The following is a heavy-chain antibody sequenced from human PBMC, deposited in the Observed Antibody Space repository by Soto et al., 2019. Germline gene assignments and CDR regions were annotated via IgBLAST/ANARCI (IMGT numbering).Heavy chain of an antibody. J-gene: IGHJ6*02. CDR1: GDSIISSGFY. D-gene: IGHD3-10*01. CDR2: IHYTGST. V-gene: IGHV4-31*03. Sequence: SETLSLTCSVSGDSIISSGFYWSWIRQHPGKALEWIGYIHYTGSTSYNPSLKSRLAISLDASKNQFSLSLSSVTSADTAVYYCARDHRSLGDYYGIDVWGQGTTVTVSS. CDR3: ARDHRSLGDYYGIDV.